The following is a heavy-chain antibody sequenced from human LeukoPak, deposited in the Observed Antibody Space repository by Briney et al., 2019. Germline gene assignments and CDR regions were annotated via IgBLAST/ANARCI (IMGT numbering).Heavy chain of an antibody. CDR2: ISYDGSNK. CDR1: GFTFSSYA. CDR3: TRDRDGSALRFDP. V-gene: IGHV3-30-3*01. J-gene: IGHJ5*02. D-gene: IGHD5-24*01. Sequence: GGSLRLSCAASGFTFSSYAMHWVRQAPGKGLEWVAVISYDGSNKYYADSVEGRFTISRDNSKNTLYLQMNSLRAEDTAVYYCTRDRDGSALRFDPWGQGTLVTVSS.